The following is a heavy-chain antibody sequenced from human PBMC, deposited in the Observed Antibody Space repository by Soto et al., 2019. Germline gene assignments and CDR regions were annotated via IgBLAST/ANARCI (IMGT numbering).Heavy chain of an antibody. CDR3: ERAAGPKLHPPLGNYYYYYDMDV. D-gene: IGHD1-7*01. Sequence: QVQLVQSGAEVKKPGASVKVSCKASGYTFTSYDINWVRQATGQGLEWMGWMNPNSGNTGYAQKFQGRVTMTRNTSKSTAYMELSSLRSEDTAVYYCERAAGPKLHPPLGNYYYYYDMDVWGKGTTVTVSS. CDR1: GYTFTSYD. J-gene: IGHJ6*03. V-gene: IGHV1-8*01. CDR2: MNPNSGNT.